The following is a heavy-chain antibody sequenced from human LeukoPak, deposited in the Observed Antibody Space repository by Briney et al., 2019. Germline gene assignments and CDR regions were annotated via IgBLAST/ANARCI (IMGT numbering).Heavy chain of an antibody. V-gene: IGHV4-30-4*01. CDR2: IYYSGIT. CDR3: ARSYCSSNSCYRPLDY. D-gene: IGHD2-2*02. CDR1: GGSISSDDYY. J-gene: IGHJ4*02. Sequence: PSQTLSLTCTVSGGSISSDDYYWSWIRQPPGKGLEWIGYIYYSGITYYNPSLKNRVTISVDTSKNQFSLKLSSVTAADTAVYYCARSYCSSNSCYRPLDYWGQGTLVTVSS.